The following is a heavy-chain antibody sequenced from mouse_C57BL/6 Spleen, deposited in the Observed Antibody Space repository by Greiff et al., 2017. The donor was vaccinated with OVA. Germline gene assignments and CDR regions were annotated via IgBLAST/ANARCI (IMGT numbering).Heavy chain of an antibody. J-gene: IGHJ4*01. V-gene: IGHV7-3*01. Sequence: EVQRVESGGGLVQPGGSLSLSCAASGFTFTDYYMSWVRQPPGKALEWLGFIRNKANGYTTEYSASVKGRFTISRDNSQSILYLQMNALRAEDSATYYCARYGDGDAMDYWGQGTSVTVSS. CDR3: ARYGDGDAMDY. CDR1: GFTFTDYY. CDR2: IRNKANGYTT.